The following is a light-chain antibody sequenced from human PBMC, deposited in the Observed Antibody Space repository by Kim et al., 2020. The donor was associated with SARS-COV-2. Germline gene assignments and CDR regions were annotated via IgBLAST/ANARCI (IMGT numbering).Light chain of an antibody. CDR3: QRYGGPPPYT. CDR1: QPIRKDF. CDR2: HAS. J-gene: IGKJ2*01. V-gene: IGKV3-20*01. Sequence: PWDRATHSSRPSQPIRKDFLAWYQHKPGQAPRLLIYHASVRASDIPVRFSGTGSATDFTLTINRLEPEDFAVYYCQRYGGPPPYTFGQGTKLEI.